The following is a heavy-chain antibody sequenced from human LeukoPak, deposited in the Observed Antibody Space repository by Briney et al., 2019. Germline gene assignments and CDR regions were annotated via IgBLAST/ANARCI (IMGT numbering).Heavy chain of an antibody. CDR2: INPSGGST. CDR3: ASSAQDSIAAAGIAFDI. CDR1: GYTFTSYY. J-gene: IGHJ3*02. V-gene: IGHV1-46*01. Sequence: ASVKVSCKASGYTFTSYYMHWVRQAPGQGLEWMGIINPSGGSTSYAQKFQGRVTMTRDMSTSTVYMELSSLRSEDTAVYYCASSAQDSIAAAGIAFDIWGQGTMVTVSS. D-gene: IGHD6-13*01.